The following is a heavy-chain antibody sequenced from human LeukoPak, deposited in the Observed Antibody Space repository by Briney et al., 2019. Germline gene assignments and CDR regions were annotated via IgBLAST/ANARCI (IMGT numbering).Heavy chain of an antibody. CDR2: ISYDGSNK. J-gene: IGHJ4*02. CDR3: ASISYYDFWSGYYPTDY. Sequence: GGSLRLSCAASGFTFSSYAMHWVRQAPGKGLEWVAVISYDGSNKYYADSVKGRFTISRDNSKNTLYLQMNSLRAEDTAVYYCASISYYDFWSGYYPTDYWGQGTLVTVSS. CDR1: GFTFSSYA. D-gene: IGHD3-3*01. V-gene: IGHV3-30*04.